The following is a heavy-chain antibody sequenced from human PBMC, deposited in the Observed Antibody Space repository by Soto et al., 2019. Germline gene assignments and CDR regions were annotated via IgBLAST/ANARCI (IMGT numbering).Heavy chain of an antibody. D-gene: IGHD4-4*01. Sequence: GESLKISCKGSGYSFTIYWISWVRQMPGKGLEWMGRIDPSDSYTNYSPSFQGHVTISADKSISTAYLQWSSLKASDTAMYYCARQXAMTTVTTLYYYYGMDVWGPGTTVTVSS. CDR3: ARQXAMTTVTTLYYYYGMDV. CDR1: GYSFTIYW. J-gene: IGHJ6*02. CDR2: IDPSDSYT. V-gene: IGHV5-10-1*01.